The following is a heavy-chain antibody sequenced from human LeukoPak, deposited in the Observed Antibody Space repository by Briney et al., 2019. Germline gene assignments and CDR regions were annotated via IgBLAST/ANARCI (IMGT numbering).Heavy chain of an antibody. Sequence: GGSLRLSCEVSGFTFSNAWMSWVRQPPGKGLEWVGRIKSKTDGGTTDLAAPVNGRFTISRDDSKNTLYLQMSSLKIEDTAVYYCNTVRVPSGYWGQGTLVTVSS. J-gene: IGHJ4*02. CDR1: GFTFSNAW. D-gene: IGHD2-2*01. CDR2: IKSKTDGGTT. CDR3: NTVRVPSGY. V-gene: IGHV3-15*01.